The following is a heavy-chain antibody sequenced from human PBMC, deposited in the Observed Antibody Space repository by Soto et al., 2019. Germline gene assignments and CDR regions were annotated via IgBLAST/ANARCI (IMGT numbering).Heavy chain of an antibody. D-gene: IGHD5-12*01. Sequence: QLQLQESGSGLVKPSQTLSLTCAVSGDSISSAGYSWSWIRQPPGKGLECIGYIYDSGSAYYNPSLKSRVTMSVDRSKNQFSLKLSSVTAADTAVYYCARVDISMATAYYFDYWGQGTLVIVSS. CDR2: IYDSGSA. V-gene: IGHV4-30-2*01. CDR3: ARVDISMATAYYFDY. J-gene: IGHJ4*02. CDR1: GDSISSAGYS.